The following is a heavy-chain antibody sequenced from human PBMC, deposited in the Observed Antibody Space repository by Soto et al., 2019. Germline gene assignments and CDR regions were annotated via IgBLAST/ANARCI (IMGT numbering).Heavy chain of an antibody. V-gene: IGHV4-30-4*01. Sequence: SETLSVTCTFSGGSISIGDYYWSWIRQPPGKGLEWIGYIYYSGSTYYNPSLKSRVTISVDTSKNQFSLKLSSVTAADTAVYYCARDALKYYYGSGSHFDPWGQGTLVTVSS. CDR2: IYYSGST. D-gene: IGHD3-10*01. CDR1: GGSISIGDYY. J-gene: IGHJ5*02. CDR3: ARDALKYYYGSGSHFDP.